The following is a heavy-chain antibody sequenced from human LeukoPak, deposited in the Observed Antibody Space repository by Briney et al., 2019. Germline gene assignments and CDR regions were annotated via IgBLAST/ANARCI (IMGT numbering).Heavy chain of an antibody. J-gene: IGHJ4*02. CDR2: FDPEDGET. CDR3: ATVPHYDSSGQPLRY. CDR1: GYTLTELP. Sequence: ASVKVSCKVSGYTLTELPMHWVRQAPGKGLEWMGGFDPEDGETIYAQKFQGRVTMTGDTSTDTAYMELSSLRSEDTAVYYCATVPHYDSSGQPLRYWGQGTLVTVSS. D-gene: IGHD3-22*01. V-gene: IGHV1-24*01.